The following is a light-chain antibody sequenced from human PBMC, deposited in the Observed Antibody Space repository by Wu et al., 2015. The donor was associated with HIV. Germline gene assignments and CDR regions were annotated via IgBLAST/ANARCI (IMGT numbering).Light chain of an antibody. CDR2: GAS. CDR3: QQYNNWPPWT. CDR1: QSVSSN. Sequence: EIVMTQSPATLSVSPGERATLSCRASQSVSSNLAWYQQKPGQAPRLLIYGASTRATGIPARFSGSGSGTEFTLTISSLQSEDFAVYYCQQYNNWPPWTFGRRDQGGNQT. J-gene: IGKJ1*01. V-gene: IGKV3-15*01.